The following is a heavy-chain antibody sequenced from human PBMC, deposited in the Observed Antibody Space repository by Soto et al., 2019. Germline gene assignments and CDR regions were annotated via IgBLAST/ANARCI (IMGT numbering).Heavy chain of an antibody. J-gene: IGHJ3*02. CDR2: IVVGSGNT. D-gene: IGHD7-27*01. CDR3: AAAKLGIRDDAFDI. Sequence: ASVKVSCKASGFTFTSSAMQWVRQARGQRLEWIGWIVVGSGNTNYAQKFQERVTITRDMSTSTAYMELSSLRSEDTAVYYCAAAKLGIRDDAFDIWGQGTMVTVSS. V-gene: IGHV1-58*02. CDR1: GFTFTSSA.